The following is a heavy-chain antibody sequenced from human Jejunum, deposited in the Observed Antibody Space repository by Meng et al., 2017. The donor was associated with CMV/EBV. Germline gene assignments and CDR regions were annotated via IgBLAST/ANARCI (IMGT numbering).Heavy chain of an antibody. Sequence: SGMHWVRQAPGKGLEWVAYIRYDGSDKYYTDAVKGRFTISRDNSQSTLYLQMNSLRAEDTALYYCAKEDGTYTSGWPSYYYGMDVWGRGTTVTVSS. CDR2: IRYDGSDK. D-gene: IGHD6-19*01. V-gene: IGHV3-30*02. J-gene: IGHJ6*02. CDR1: SG. CDR3: AKEDGTYTSGWPSYYYGMDV.